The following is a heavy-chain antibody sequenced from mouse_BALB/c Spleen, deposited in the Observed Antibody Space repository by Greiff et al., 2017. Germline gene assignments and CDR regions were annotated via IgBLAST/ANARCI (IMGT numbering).Heavy chain of an antibody. V-gene: IGHV2-3*01. CDR2: IWGDGST. Sequence: VKLVESGPGLVAPSQSLSITCTVPGFSLPSYGVSGVRQPPGKGLGWLGVIWGDGSTNYHSALISRLSISKDNSKSQVFLKLNSLQTDDTATYYCAKVWSYWYFDVWGAGTTVTVSS. CDR3: AKVWSYWYFDV. CDR1: GFSLPSYG. D-gene: IGHD2-10*02. J-gene: IGHJ1*01.